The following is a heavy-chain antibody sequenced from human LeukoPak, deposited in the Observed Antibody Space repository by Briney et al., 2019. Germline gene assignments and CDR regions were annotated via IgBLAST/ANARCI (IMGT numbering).Heavy chain of an antibody. CDR3: AKDKNDSGDYSSMDV. V-gene: IGHV3-30*02. D-gene: IGHD4-17*01. J-gene: IGHJ6*03. CDR2: IQYDGRNK. CDR1: GFTFSCYA. Sequence: PGWSLRLSCAASGFTFSCYAMLWVRQAPGKGREWVSFIQYDGRNKCCADSVKGRFTVSRDNSKNTLYLKMNSLRVEDTAIYYCAKDKNDSGDYSSMDVWGKGTTVTVSS.